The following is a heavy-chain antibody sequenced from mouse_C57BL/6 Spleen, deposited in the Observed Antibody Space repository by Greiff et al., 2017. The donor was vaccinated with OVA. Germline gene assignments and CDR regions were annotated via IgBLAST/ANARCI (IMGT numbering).Heavy chain of an antibody. CDR2: IYPGDGDT. CDR1: GYAFSSSW. V-gene: IGHV1-82*01. CDR3: ARSLNYGRIYYVDY. J-gene: IGHJ2*01. Sequence: QVQLQQSGPELVKPGASVKISCKASGYAFSSSWMNWVKQRPGKGLEWIGRIYPGDGDTNYNGKFKGKATLTADKSSSTAYMQLSSLTSEDSAVYFCARSLNYGRIYYVDYWGQGTTLTVSS. D-gene: IGHD1-1*01.